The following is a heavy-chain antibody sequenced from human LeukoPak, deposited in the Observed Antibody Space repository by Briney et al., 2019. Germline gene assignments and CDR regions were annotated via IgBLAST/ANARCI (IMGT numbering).Heavy chain of an antibody. CDR2: IDWDDDK. Sequence: SGPTLVNPTQTLTLTCTFSGFSLSTSGMRVSWIRQPPGKALEWLARIDWDDDKFYSTSLKTRLTISKDTSKNQVVLTMTNMDPVDTPTSYCAGYYGSGSYYLQGYWGQGTLVTVSS. V-gene: IGHV2-70D*14. CDR3: AGYYGSGSYYLQGY. D-gene: IGHD3-10*01. J-gene: IGHJ4*02. CDR1: GFSLSTSGMR.